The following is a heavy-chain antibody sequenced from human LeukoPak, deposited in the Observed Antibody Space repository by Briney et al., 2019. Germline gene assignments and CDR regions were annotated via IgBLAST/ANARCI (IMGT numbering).Heavy chain of an antibody. CDR3: ARDPGGSYFGFVAFDI. D-gene: IGHD1-26*01. CDR2: MNPNSGNT. J-gene: IGHJ3*02. CDR1: GYTFTSYD. V-gene: IGHV1-8*03. Sequence: GASVKVSCKASGYTFTSYDINWVRQATGQGLEWMGWMNPNSGNTGYAQKFQGRVTVTRNTSISTAYMELSSLRSEDTAVYCCARDPGGSYFGFVAFDIWGQGTMVTVSS.